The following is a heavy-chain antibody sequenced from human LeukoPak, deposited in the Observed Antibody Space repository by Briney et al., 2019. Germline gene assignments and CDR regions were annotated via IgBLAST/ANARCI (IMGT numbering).Heavy chain of an antibody. CDR3: ARALRYFDWLSTSPEYNWFDP. CDR1: GFTFSSYS. Sequence: GGSLRLSCAPSGFTFSSYSMNWVRQAPGKGLKWVSSISSSSSCIYYADSVKGRFTISRDNAKNSLYLQMNSLRAEDTAVYYCARALRYFDWLSTSPEYNWFDPWGQGTLVTVSS. D-gene: IGHD3-9*01. J-gene: IGHJ5*02. V-gene: IGHV3-21*01. CDR2: ISSSSSCI.